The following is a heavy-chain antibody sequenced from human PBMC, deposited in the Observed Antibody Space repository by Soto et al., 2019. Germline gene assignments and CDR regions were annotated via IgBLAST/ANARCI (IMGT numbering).Heavy chain of an antibody. D-gene: IGHD3-22*01. Sequence: GESLKISCQGSGYSFASYWIGWVRQMPGKGLEWMGIIFPGDSDTRYSPSFPGQVTISADKSISTAYLQWSSLKASDTAMYYCARPHSSGYFFDYWGQGTLVTVSS. CDR2: IFPGDSDT. J-gene: IGHJ4*02. V-gene: IGHV5-51*01. CDR3: ARPHSSGYFFDY. CDR1: GYSFASYW.